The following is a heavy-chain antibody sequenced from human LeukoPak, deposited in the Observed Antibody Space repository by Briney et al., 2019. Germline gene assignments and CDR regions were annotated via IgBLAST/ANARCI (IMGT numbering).Heavy chain of an antibody. CDR3: ARDPIFDN. CDR1: GFSFSSYW. CDR2: ISSDGSIM. J-gene: IGHJ4*02. D-gene: IGHD3-9*01. Sequence: GGSLRLSCAASGFSFSSYWMHWVRHAPGKGLVWVSRISSDGSIMNYADSVKGRFTISRDNAKNTLYLQMNSLRAEDTAVYYCARDPIFDNWGQGTLVTVSS. V-gene: IGHV3-74*01.